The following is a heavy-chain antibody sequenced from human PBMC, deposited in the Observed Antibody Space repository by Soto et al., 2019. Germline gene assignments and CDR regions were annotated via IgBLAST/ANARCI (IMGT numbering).Heavy chain of an antibody. Sequence: QVQLVQSGAEVKKPGASVKVSCKASGYTFTSYGISWVRQAPGQGLEWMGWISAYNVNTNYAQKLQGRVNMTTHTSTSKAYMELRSLSSDYTAVYYCARLTGVVTPFHDYWGQGTLVTVSS. D-gene: IGHD7-27*01. V-gene: IGHV1-18*01. CDR1: GYTFTSYG. CDR3: ARLTGVVTPFHDY. J-gene: IGHJ4*02. CDR2: ISAYNVNT.